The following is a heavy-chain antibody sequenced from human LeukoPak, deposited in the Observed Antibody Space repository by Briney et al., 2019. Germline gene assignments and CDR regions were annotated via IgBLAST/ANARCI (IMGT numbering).Heavy chain of an antibody. CDR2: IYHSGST. J-gene: IGHJ4*02. Sequence: PSETLSLTCAVSGYSISSGYYWGWIRQPPGKGLEWIGSIYHSGSTYYNPSLKSRVTISVDTSKHQFSLKLSSVTAADTAMYYCARVWGDQSSFDYWGQGTLVTVSS. CDR1: GYSISSGYY. CDR3: ARVWGDQSSFDY. D-gene: IGHD3-16*01. V-gene: IGHV4-38-2*01.